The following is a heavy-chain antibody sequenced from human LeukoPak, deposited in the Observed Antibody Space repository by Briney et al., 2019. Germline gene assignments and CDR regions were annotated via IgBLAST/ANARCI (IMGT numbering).Heavy chain of an antibody. J-gene: IGHJ4*02. CDR3: AKDLGYDYVWGEGNLYDY. V-gene: IGHV3-23*01. Sequence: GRSLRLSCAASGFTFSSYGMSWVRQAPGKGLEWVSVISGSGGRTDYADSVKGRFTISRDNSKNTLYLQMNSLGVEDTAVYYCAKDLGYDYVWGEGNLYDYWGQGILVTVSS. D-gene: IGHD3-16*01. CDR1: GFTFSSYG. CDR2: ISGSGGRT.